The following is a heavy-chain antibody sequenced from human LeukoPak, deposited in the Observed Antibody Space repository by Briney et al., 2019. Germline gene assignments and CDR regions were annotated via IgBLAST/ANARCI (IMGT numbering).Heavy chain of an antibody. V-gene: IGHV1-2*02. CDR1: GYTFTSYG. Sequence: ASVKVSCKASGYTFTSYGISWVRQAPGQGLEWMGWINPNSGGTNYAQKFQGRVTMTRDTSISTAYMELSRLRSDDTAVYYCHYYDSSGYSTYWGQGTLVTVSS. CDR2: INPNSGGT. J-gene: IGHJ4*02. D-gene: IGHD3-22*01. CDR3: HYYDSSGYSTY.